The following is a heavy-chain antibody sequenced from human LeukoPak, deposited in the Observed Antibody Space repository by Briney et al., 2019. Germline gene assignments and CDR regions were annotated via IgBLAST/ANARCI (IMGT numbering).Heavy chain of an antibody. CDR2: SRDKGNSYTT. CDR1: GFIFSSYW. CDR3: TKLARAPRDFDY. V-gene: IGHV3-72*01. Sequence: RGSLRLSCAASGFIFSSYWMHWVRHAPGKGLEWVGRSRDKGNSYTTAYAASVRGRFTISRDDSKNSLYLQMNSLKIEDTAVYYCTKLARAPRDFDYWGQGTLVTVSS. J-gene: IGHJ4*01. D-gene: IGHD3-10*01.